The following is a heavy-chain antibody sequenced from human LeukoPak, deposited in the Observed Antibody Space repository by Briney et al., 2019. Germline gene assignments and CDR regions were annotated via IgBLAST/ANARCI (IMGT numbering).Heavy chain of an antibody. CDR1: GFTFSSYG. CDR3: AKDAWGGKHFDY. Sequence: GGSLRLSCAASGFTFSSYGMHWVRQAPGKGLEWVAFIRYDGSNKYYADSVKGRFTISRDNPKNTLYLQMNSLRAGDTAVYYCAKDAWGGKHFDYWGQGTLVTVSS. CDR2: IRYDGSNK. V-gene: IGHV3-30*02. J-gene: IGHJ4*02. D-gene: IGHD3-16*01.